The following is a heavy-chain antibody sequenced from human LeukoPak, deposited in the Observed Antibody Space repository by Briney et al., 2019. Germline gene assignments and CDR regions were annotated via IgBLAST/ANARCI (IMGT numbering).Heavy chain of an antibody. Sequence: ASVKVSCKASGYTFTNYYMHWVRRAPGQGLEWKGIINPRGGSTTYAQKFQDRVTMTRDTSTSTVYMEVTSLTSEDTAVYYCARYSDWYDGALDYWGQGTLVTVSS. D-gene: IGHD6-19*01. V-gene: IGHV1-46*01. CDR1: GYTFTNYY. CDR2: INPRGGST. J-gene: IGHJ4*02. CDR3: ARYSDWYDGALDY.